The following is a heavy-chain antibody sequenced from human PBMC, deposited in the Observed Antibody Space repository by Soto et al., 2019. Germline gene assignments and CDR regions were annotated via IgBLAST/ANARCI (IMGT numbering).Heavy chain of an antibody. CDR2: ISSSGSTI. CDR1: GFNFSDYY. V-gene: IGHV3-11*01. CDR3: ARTSYYGDYNDY. D-gene: IGHD4-17*01. Sequence: GGSLRLSCAASGFNFSDYYMSWIRQAPGKGLEWVSYISSSGSTIYYADSVKGRFSISRDNAKNSLYLQMNSLRAGDTAVYYCARTSYYGDYNDYWGQGTLVTVSS. J-gene: IGHJ4*02.